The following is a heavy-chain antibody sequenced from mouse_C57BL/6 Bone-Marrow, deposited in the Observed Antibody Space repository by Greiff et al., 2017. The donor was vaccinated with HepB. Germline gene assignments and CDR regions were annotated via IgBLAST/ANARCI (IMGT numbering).Heavy chain of an antibody. CDR2: IYPGNSDT. CDR1: GYTFTSYW. J-gene: IGHJ4*01. CDR3: TRMVGRGYAMDY. D-gene: IGHD1-1*02. Sequence: EVQLQQSGTVLARPGASVKMSCKTSGYTFTSYWMHWVKQRPGQGLEWIGAIYPGNSDTSYNQKFKGKAKLTAVTSASTAYMELSSLTNEDSAVYYCTRMVGRGYAMDYWGQGTSVTVSS. V-gene: IGHV1-5*01.